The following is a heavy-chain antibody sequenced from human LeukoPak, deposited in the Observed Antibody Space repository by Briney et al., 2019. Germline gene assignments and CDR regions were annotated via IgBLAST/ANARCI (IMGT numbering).Heavy chain of an antibody. J-gene: IGHJ6*03. CDR2: MNPNSGNT. CDR1: GYTFTSYD. Sequence: ASVKVSCKASGYTFTSYDINWVRQATGQGLEWMGWMNPNSGNTGYAQKFQGRVTITRNTSISTAYMELSSLRSEDTAVYYCARVESCSSTSCYRNHYYYMDVWGKGTTVTVSS. CDR3: ARVESCSSTSCYRNHYYYMDV. V-gene: IGHV1-8*03. D-gene: IGHD2-2*02.